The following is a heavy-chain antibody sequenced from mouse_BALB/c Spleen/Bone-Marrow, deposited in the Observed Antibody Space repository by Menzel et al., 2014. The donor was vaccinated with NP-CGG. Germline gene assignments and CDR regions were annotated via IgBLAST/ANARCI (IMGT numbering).Heavy chain of an antibody. CDR1: GCTFTNYY. CDR2: INPSNGGT. J-gene: IGHJ4*01. V-gene: IGHV1S81*02. D-gene: IGHD5-1*01. CDR3: TRLPH. Sequence: VQLQQSGAELVKPGASVKLSCRASGCTFTNYYMYWVKQRPGQGLEWIGEINPSNGGTNFNEKFKSKATLTVDKSSSTAYMQLSSLTSEDSAVYYCTRLPHWGQGTSATVSS.